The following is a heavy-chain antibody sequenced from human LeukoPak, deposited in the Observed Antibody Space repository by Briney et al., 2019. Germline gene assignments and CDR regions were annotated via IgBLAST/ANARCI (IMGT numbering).Heavy chain of an antibody. J-gene: IGHJ4*02. CDR1: GFTFSSYG. CDR3: SKGHSTTYTGYFDY. CDR2: ISYDGSNK. Sequence: RSGGSLRLSCAASGFTFSSYGMHWVRQAPGKGLEWVAFISYDGSNKYYADSVKGRFTISRDNSKNTLYLQINSLRAEDTAAYYCSKGHSTTYTGYFDYWGQGTLVTVSS. D-gene: IGHD1-1*01. V-gene: IGHV3-30*02.